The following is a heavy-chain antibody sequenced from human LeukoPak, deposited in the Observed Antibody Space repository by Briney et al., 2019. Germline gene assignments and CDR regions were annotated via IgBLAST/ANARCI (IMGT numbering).Heavy chain of an antibody. CDR1: GGSISSSNW. CDR3: ARHVWDYGGNSWAFDI. Sequence: PSETLSLTCAVSGGSISSSNWWTWVRQPPGKGLEWIGEMSSHSGNANYSPSLIRRVTISIDKYNSHFSLRLSSVTAADTAVYYCARHVWDYGGNSWAFDIWGQGTMVTVSS. J-gene: IGHJ3*02. V-gene: IGHV4/OR15-8*02. D-gene: IGHD4-23*01. CDR2: MSSHSGNA.